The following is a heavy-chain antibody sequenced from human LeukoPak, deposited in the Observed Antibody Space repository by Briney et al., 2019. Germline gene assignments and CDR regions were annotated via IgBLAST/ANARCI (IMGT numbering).Heavy chain of an antibody. V-gene: IGHV4-59*08. D-gene: IGHD1-26*01. J-gene: IGHJ4*02. CDR3: ARTLWKWELLFDY. Sequence: PSETLSLTCTVSGGSISSYYWSWIRQPPGKGLEWIGYIYYSGSTNYNPSLKSRVTISVDTSKNQFSLKLSSVTAADTAVYYCARTLWKWELLFDYWGQGTLVTVSS. CDR1: GGSISSYY. CDR2: IYYSGST.